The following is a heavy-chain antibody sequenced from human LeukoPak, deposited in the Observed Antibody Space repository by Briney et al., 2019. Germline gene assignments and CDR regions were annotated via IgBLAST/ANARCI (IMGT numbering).Heavy chain of an antibody. CDR1: GYTFTSYW. J-gene: IGHJ3*02. CDR3: ARRWYYDSSGYDDAFDI. CDR2: IFAGGSDT. V-gene: IGHV5-51*01. D-gene: IGHD3-22*01. Sequence: GESLKISCKGSGYTFTSYWIGWVRRMPGKGLEWMGIIFAGGSDTKYSPSFQGQVTISADKSISPAYLQLSSLKASDTAMYYCARRWYYDSSGYDDAFDIWGQGTMVTVSS.